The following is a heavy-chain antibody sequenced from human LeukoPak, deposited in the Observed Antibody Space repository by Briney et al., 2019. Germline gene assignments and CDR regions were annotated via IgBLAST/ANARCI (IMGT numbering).Heavy chain of an antibody. CDR3: ARTVEHYYYYYMDV. J-gene: IGHJ6*03. CDR2: INPSGGST. V-gene: IGHV1-46*01. D-gene: IGHD4-11*01. CDR1: GYTFTSYY. Sequence: GASVKVSCKASGYTFTSYYMHWVRQAPGQGLEWMGIINPSGGSTSYAQKFQGRVTMTRDTSIGTAYMELSRLRSDDTAVYYCARTVEHYYYYYMDVWGKGTTVTVSS.